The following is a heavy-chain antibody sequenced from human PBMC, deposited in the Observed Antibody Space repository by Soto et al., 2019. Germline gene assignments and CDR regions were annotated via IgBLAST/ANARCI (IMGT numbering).Heavy chain of an antibody. CDR3: ARADYGYGMDV. Sequence: GGSLRLSCAASGFTCSSYLMHWVRQAPGKGLVWVSRINSDGSSTSYADSVKGRFTISRDNAKNTLYLQMNSLRAEDTAVYYCARADYGYGMDVWGQGTTVTVSS. CDR1: GFTCSSYL. D-gene: IGHD3-10*01. V-gene: IGHV3-74*01. CDR2: INSDGSST. J-gene: IGHJ6*02.